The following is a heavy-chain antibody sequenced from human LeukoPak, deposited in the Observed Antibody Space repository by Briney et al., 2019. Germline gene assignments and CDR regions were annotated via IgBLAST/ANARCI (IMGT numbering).Heavy chain of an antibody. CDR3: ARVWLAVAGYDH. Sequence: ASVKVSCKASVYTFTGYYMHWVRQAPGQGLEWMGWINPNSGGTNYAQKFQGRVTMTRDTSISTAYMELSRLRSDDTAVYYCARVWLAVAGYDHWGQGTLVTVSS. CDR2: INPNSGGT. CDR1: VYTFTGYY. J-gene: IGHJ4*02. D-gene: IGHD6-19*01. V-gene: IGHV1-2*02.